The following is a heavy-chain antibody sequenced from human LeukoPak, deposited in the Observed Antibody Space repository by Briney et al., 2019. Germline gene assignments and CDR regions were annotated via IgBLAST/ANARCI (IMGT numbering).Heavy chain of an antibody. CDR3: AKDGGDSGWYAGGMGWFDY. CDR1: GFTFSTYG. D-gene: IGHD6-19*01. V-gene: IGHV3-33*06. Sequence: GGSLRLSCAASGFTFSTYGMHWVRQAPGKGLEWVAVIWYDGSNKFYADSVKGRFTISRDNSKNTLYLQMNSLRAEDTGVYYCAKDGGDSGWYAGGMGWFDYWGQGTLVTVSS. CDR2: IWYDGSNK. J-gene: IGHJ4*02.